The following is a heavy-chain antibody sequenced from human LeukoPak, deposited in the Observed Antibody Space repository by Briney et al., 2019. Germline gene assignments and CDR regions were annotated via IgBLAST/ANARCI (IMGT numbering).Heavy chain of an antibody. J-gene: IGHJ5*02. CDR1: GGSITGYS. CDR3: VRGPYGSGISNWFDP. CDR2: IYYSGDT. Sequence: SGTLSPTCAVSGGSITGYSWSWIRQPPGRGLEWIAYIYYSGDTNYNPSLKSRVIVSVDTSKNQFSLKLTSVTAADTAVYYCVRGPYGSGISNWFDPWGQGILVTVSS. D-gene: IGHD3-10*01. V-gene: IGHV4-59*01.